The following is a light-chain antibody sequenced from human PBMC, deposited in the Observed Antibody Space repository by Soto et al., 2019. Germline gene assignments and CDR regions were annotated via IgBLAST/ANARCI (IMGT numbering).Light chain of an antibody. CDR1: QGISNC. CDR3: QQYNSYSST. J-gene: IGKJ2*02. CDR2: DAS. Sequence: DIQMTQSPSTLSASVGDRVTITCRASQGISNCLAWYQQKPGKVPKLLIYDASSLQCEVTSRFRGSGSGTAFTITISSLQPEDVATYYCQQYNSYSSTFGQGTKLEIK. V-gene: IGKV1-5*01.